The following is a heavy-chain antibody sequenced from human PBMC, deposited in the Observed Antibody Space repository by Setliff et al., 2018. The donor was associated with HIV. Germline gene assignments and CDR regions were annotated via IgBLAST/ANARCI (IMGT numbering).Heavy chain of an antibody. CDR1: GFTFSDYY. CDR2: ISSSGSTI. D-gene: IGHD3-3*01. Sequence: PGGSLRLSCAASGFTFSDYYMSWIRQAPGKGLEWVSYISSSGSTIYYADSVKDRFTISGDNAKNTLYLQMNSLRAEDTGVYYCHSGYDTEEKSYFDYWGQGALVTVSS. V-gene: IGHV3-11*04. CDR3: HSGYDTEEKSYFDY. J-gene: IGHJ4*02.